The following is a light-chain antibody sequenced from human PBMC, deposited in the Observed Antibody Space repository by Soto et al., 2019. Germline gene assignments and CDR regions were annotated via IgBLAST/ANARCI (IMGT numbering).Light chain of an antibody. J-gene: IGLJ3*02. Sequence: QSVLTQSPSVSGAPRQSVNISCSGNNSNIGSNAVHWYQQLPGKAPKLLMYYNDMLPSGVSDRFSGSKSGTSASLAISGLQSEDEGDSYCATWDDRLTAGVFGGGTKVTVL. V-gene: IGLV1-36*01. CDR2: YND. CDR3: ATWDDRLTAGV. CDR1: NSNIGSNA.